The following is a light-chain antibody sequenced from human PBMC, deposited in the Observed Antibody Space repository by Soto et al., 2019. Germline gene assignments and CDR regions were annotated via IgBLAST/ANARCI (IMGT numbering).Light chain of an antibody. Sequence: QSALTQPASVSGSPGQSITISCTGIGSDVGNYNPVSWYQQHPGKAPKLIVYAGSMRPSGVSNRFSGANSGNTASLTISGLQAEDEADYYCSSYTSTNTRLFGTGTKVTVL. J-gene: IGLJ1*01. CDR2: AGS. CDR3: SSYTSTNTRL. CDR1: GSDVGNYNP. V-gene: IGLV2-14*02.